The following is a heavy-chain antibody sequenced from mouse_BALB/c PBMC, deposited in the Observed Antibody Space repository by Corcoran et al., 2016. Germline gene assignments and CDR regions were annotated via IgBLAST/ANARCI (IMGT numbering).Heavy chain of an antibody. CDR3: ASVYDGYYRFAY. Sequence: DVQLQESGPGLVKPSQSLSLTCSVTGYSITSGYYWNWIRQFPGNKLEWMGYISYDGSNNYNPSLKNRISITRDTSKNQFFLKLNSVTTEDTATYYWASVYDGYYRFAYWGQGTLVTVSA. J-gene: IGHJ3*01. CDR1: GYSITSGYY. V-gene: IGHV3-6*02. CDR2: ISYDGSN. D-gene: IGHD2-3*01.